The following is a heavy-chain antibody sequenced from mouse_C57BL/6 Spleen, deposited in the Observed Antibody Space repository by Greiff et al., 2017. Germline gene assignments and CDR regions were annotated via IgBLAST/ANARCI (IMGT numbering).Heavy chain of an antibody. CDR2: IYPGDGDT. CDR3: ARSGLDAMDY. V-gene: IGHV1-82*01. D-gene: IGHD3-1*01. J-gene: IGHJ4*01. CDR1: GYAFSSSW. Sequence: QVQLKESGPELVKPGASVKISCKASGYAFSSSWMNWVKQRPGKGLEWIGRIYPGDGDTNYNGKFKGKATLTVDKSSSTAYMQLSSLTSEDSAVYFCARSGLDAMDYWGQGTSVTVSS.